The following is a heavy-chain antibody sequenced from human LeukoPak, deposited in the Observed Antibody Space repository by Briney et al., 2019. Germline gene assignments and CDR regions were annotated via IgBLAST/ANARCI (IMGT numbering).Heavy chain of an antibody. CDR1: GFTFDDYT. Sequence: PGGSLRLSCAASGFTFDDYTMHWVRQAPGKGLEWVSLISWDGGSTYYADSVKGRFTISRDNSKNSLYLQMNSLRTEDTALYYCAKGRDMIVVVPLDYWGQGTLVTVSS. V-gene: IGHV3-43*01. D-gene: IGHD3-22*01. CDR3: AKGRDMIVVVPLDY. J-gene: IGHJ4*02. CDR2: ISWDGGST.